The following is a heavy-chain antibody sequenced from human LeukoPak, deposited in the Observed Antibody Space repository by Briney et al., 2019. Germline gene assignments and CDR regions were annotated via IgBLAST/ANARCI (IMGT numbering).Heavy chain of an antibody. V-gene: IGHV3-49*04. J-gene: IGHJ4*02. Sequence: GGSLRLSCTGSGFTFGDYAMSWVRQAPGKGLEWVGFIRSKAYGGTTECAASVKGRFTISRDDSKSIAYLQMNSLKTEDTAVYYCTREEGGYSDYWGQGTLVTVSP. CDR2: IRSKAYGGTT. CDR1: GFTFGDYA. D-gene: IGHD5-12*01. CDR3: TREEGGYSDY.